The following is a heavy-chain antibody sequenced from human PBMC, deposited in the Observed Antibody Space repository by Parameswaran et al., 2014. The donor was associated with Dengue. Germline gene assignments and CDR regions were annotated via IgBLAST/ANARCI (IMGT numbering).Heavy chain of an antibody. CDR3: ASRTTYYDFWSGYRAGPFVY. D-gene: IGHD3-3*01. CDR2: IKQDGSEK. Sequence: RWIRQPPGKGLEWVANIKQDGSEKYYVDSVKGRFTISRDNAKNSLYLQMNSLRAEDTAVYYCASRTTYYDFWSGYRAGPFVYWGQGTLVTVSS. J-gene: IGHJ4*02. V-gene: IGHV3-7*03.